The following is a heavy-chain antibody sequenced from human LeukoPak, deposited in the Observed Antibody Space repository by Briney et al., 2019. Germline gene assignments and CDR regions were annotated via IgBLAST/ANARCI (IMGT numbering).Heavy chain of an antibody. CDR1: GGSFSGYY. D-gene: IGHD4-23*01. V-gene: IGHV3-11*01. J-gene: IGHJ3*02. CDR2: TSSGGSIK. Sequence: PSETLSLTCAVYGGSFSGYYWSWVRQAPGKGLEWVTYTSSGGSIKSYADSVKGRFSISRDSAKNSLYLEMNSLRAEDTAVYYCARVVRGGNSGYAFDIWGQGTMVTVSS. CDR3: ARVVRGGNSGYAFDI.